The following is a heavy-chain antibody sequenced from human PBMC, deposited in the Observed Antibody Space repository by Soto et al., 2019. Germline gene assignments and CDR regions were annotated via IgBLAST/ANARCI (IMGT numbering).Heavy chain of an antibody. Sequence: SETLSLTCTVSGGSISSFSWSWIRQPPGKGLEWIGYIYNGGRTNYNPSLKSRVTISVDTPKNQFSLNLSSVTAADTAVYYCARVPSYYYDSSGSPYFDYWGQGTLVTVSS. D-gene: IGHD3-22*01. V-gene: IGHV4-59*01. CDR3: ARVPSYYYDSSGSPYFDY. CDR1: GGSISSFS. CDR2: IYNGGRT. J-gene: IGHJ4*02.